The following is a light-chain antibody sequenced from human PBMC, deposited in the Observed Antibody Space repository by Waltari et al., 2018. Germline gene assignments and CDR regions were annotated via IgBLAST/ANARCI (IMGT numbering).Light chain of an antibody. CDR2: GHN. J-gene: IGLJ2*01. CDR3: ATWDDSLNGPVV. Sequence: QSVLTQPPSTSGTPGQRVTISCSGSSSNIGSNTVNWYQQLPGAAPKLLIYGHNRRPSGVPDRFSGSKSGTSASLAISGLQSDDETDYYCATWDDSLNGPVVFGGGTKLTV. CDR1: SSNIGSNT. V-gene: IGLV1-44*01.